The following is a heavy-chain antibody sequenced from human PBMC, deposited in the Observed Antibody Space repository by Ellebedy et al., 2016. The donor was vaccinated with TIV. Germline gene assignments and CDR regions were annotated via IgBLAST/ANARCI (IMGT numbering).Heavy chain of an antibody. Sequence: AASVKVSCKASGYTFSDYYIEWVRQAPGQGLEWMGIINPSGGTTTYAQKLQGRVTMTRDPSTSTVYMELTSLRSEDTAMYYCARNYGSGSYYNYWGQGTLVTVSS. D-gene: IGHD3-10*01. J-gene: IGHJ4*02. CDR2: INPSGGTT. CDR3: ARNYGSGSYYNY. CDR1: GYTFSDYY. V-gene: IGHV1-46*04.